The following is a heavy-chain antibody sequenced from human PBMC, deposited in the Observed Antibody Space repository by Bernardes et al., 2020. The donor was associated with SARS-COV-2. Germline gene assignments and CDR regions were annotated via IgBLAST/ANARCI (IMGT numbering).Heavy chain of an antibody. J-gene: IGHJ3*02. CDR1: GGSISSDY. Sequence: SETLSLTCTVSGGSISSDYWSWIRQRPGKGLEWIGYIYYSGSTNYNPSLKSRVTISVDTSKNQFSLKLSSVTAADTAVYYCARAYFRDAFDIWGQGTMVTVSS. V-gene: IGHV4-59*01. CDR2: IYYSGST. D-gene: IGHD2-21*01. CDR3: ARAYFRDAFDI.